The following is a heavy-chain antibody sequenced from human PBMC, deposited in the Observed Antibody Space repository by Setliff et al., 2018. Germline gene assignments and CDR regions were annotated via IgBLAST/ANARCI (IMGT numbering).Heavy chain of an antibody. J-gene: IGHJ5*02. Sequence: GASVKVSCKASGYTFSSYAMNWVRQAPGQGLEWMGRINTITGNPTYAQGFTGRFVFSLDTSVSTAYLQISSLKPEDTAVYYCARDLGYCSRTSCHGDWFDPWGQGTRVTVSS. D-gene: IGHD2-2*01. CDR2: INTITGNP. V-gene: IGHV7-4-1*02. CDR1: GYTFSSYA. CDR3: ARDLGYCSRTSCHGDWFDP.